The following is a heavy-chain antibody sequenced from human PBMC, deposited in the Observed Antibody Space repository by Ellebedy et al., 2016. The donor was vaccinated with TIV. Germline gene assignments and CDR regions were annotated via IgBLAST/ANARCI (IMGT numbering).Heavy chain of an antibody. D-gene: IGHD6-13*01. CDR2: ITCNGVNT. Sequence: PGGSLRLSCVASGFTFNYNTMHWVRQVPGKGLEWLSLITCNGVNTEYADSVKGRFTISRDNNRNSLYLQMNSLRSEDTAIYYCAKDMGSSSWLDSWGQGTLVTVSS. CDR1: GFTFNYNT. V-gene: IGHV3-43*01. J-gene: IGHJ4*02. CDR3: AKDMGSSSWLDS.